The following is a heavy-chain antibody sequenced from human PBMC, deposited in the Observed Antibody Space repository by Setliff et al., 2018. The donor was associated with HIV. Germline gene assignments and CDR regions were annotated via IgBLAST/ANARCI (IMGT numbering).Heavy chain of an antibody. V-gene: IGHV4-39*01. J-gene: IGHJ4*02. Sequence: SETLSLTCTVSGDSISSSSYYWGWIRQPPGKGLEWIGSIYYSGSTYYNPSLKRRVTISVDTSKHQFSLKLSSVTAADTAVYYCASMGTGYDFWSGYPGYWGQGTLVTVSS. CDR1: GDSISSSSYY. D-gene: IGHD3-3*01. CDR2: IYYSGST. CDR3: ASMGTGYDFWSGYPGY.